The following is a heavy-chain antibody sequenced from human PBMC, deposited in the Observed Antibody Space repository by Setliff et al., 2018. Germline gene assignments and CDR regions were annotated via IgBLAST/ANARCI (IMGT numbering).Heavy chain of an antibody. CDR1: GYSISSGSYY. CDR2: VYTNGGS. Sequence: SETLSLTCGVSGYSISSGSYYWSWIRHPAGKGLEWIGRVYTNGGSDYNPFLKSRVSISLDTSKNQFSLKLISVTAADTAVYYCARANKKLDYYYYYYMDVWGKGTTVTVSS. J-gene: IGHJ6*03. D-gene: IGHD1-1*01. V-gene: IGHV4-61*02. CDR3: ARANKKLDYYYYYYMDV.